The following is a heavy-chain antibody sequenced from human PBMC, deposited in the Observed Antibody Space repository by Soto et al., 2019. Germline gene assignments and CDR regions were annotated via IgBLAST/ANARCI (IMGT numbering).Heavy chain of an antibody. CDR3: AKPGDYYYYYGIDV. CDR2: ISGSGGST. CDR1: GFTFSSYA. V-gene: IGHV3-23*01. Sequence: EVQLLESGGGLVQPGGSLRLSCAASGFTFSSYAMSWVRQAPGKGLEWVSAISGSGGSTYYADSVKGRFTIARDNSKNTLYLQMNSLRAEDTAVYYCAKPGDYYYYYGIDVWGQGTTVTVSS. J-gene: IGHJ6*02. D-gene: IGHD1-26*01.